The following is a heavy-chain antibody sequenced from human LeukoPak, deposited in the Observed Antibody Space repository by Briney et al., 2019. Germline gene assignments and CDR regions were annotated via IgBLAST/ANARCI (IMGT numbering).Heavy chain of an antibody. CDR3: AKDSDSGAYDY. J-gene: IGHJ4*02. D-gene: IGHD6-19*01. CDR2: IIPILGIA. CDR1: GGTFSSYA. Sequence: GSSVKVSCKASGGTFSSYAISWVRQAPGQGLEWMGRIIPILGIANYAQKFQGRVTITADKSTSTAYMELSSLRSEDTAVYYCAKDSDSGAYDYWGQGTLVTVSS. V-gene: IGHV1-69*04.